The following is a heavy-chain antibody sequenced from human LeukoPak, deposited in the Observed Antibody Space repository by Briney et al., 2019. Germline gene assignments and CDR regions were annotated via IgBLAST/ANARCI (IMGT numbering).Heavy chain of an antibody. V-gene: IGHV3-21*06. CDR1: GFTFSSYW. CDR2: IDSSGGYM. CDR3: LRGDRRDY. J-gene: IGHJ4*02. Sequence: GGTLRLSCAASGFTFSSYWMSWVRQAPGKGLEWVSSIDSSGGYMFYADSVKGRFIISRDNAKDSLYLQMNSLRVEDTAVYYCLRGDRRDYWGQGTLVTVSS.